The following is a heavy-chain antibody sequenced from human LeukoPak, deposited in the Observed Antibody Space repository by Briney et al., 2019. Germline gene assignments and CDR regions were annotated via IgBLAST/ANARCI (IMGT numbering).Heavy chain of an antibody. Sequence: GGSLRLSCAVSGFTFSSYAMSWVRQAPGKGLEWVSGISGSGGTTYYADSVKGRFTISRDNSKNTLYLQMNSLRAEDTAVYYCAIPPDYYYYGMDVWGQGTTVTVSS. CDR3: AIPPDYYYYGMDV. V-gene: IGHV3-23*01. CDR1: GFTFSSYA. CDR2: ISGSGGTT. J-gene: IGHJ6*02. D-gene: IGHD2-2*02.